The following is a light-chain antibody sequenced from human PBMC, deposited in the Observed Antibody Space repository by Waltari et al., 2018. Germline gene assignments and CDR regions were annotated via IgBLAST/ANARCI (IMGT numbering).Light chain of an antibody. V-gene: IGKV1-16*01. CDR3: QHYSNYPFT. CDR1: QGITVY. Sequence: DIQMTQSPSSLSASVGDRVTITCRASQGITVYLAWFQQKAGRAPKSLIKGASSLQSGVPSRFSGSGSGTDFTLTISSLQPEDSGTYYCQHYSNYPFTFGPGTKVDIK. CDR2: GAS. J-gene: IGKJ3*01.